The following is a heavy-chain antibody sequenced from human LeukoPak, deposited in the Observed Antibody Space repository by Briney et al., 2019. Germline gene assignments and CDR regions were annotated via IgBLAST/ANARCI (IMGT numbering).Heavy chain of an antibody. CDR2: TYYRSKWYN. CDR1: GDIVSSNSAA. D-gene: IGHD3-10*01. CDR3: ARAYYGSGSHSYGMDV. Sequence: SQTLSLTCAISGDIVSSNSAAWNWIRQSPSRGLEWLVRTYYRSKWYNDYAVSVKSRITINPDTSKNQFSLQLNSVTPEDTAVYYCARAYYGSGSHSYGMDVWGQGTTVTVSS. J-gene: IGHJ6*02. V-gene: IGHV6-1*01.